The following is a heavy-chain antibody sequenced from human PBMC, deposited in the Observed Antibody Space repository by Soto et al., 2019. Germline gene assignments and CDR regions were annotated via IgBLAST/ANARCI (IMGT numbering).Heavy chain of an antibody. V-gene: IGHV3-72*01. CDR1: GFPFSDRH. CDR2: TKNKANNYTT. Sequence: PGGSLRLSCAASGFPFSDRHIDLVRQAPGKGLEWVGRTKNKANNYTTEYAASVKGRFTISRDYSRDSVYLQMNSLKTDDTAVYYCTIEGAYQCPDFDYWVQGTLFTVSS. J-gene: IGHJ4*02. CDR3: TIEGAYQCPDFDY. D-gene: IGHD2-2*01.